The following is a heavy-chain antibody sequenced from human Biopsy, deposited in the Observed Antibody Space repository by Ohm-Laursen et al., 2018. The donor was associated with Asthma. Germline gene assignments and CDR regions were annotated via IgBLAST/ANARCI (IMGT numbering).Heavy chain of an antibody. CDR3: ARKAGSCISRTCYSLDF. Sequence: ASVKVSCKSLGGTFNTYVIGWVRQAPGQGLEWMGGINSVLGITTYPQKFQDRVTITADDSTSTVYMELSSLRSEDTAVYYCARKAGSCISRTCYSLDFWGQGTLVTVSS. CDR2: INSVLGIT. D-gene: IGHD2-2*01. CDR1: GGTFNTYV. J-gene: IGHJ4*02. V-gene: IGHV1-69*10.